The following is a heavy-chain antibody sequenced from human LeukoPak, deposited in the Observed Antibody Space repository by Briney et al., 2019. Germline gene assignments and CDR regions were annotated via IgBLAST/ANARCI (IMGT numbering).Heavy chain of an antibody. CDR2: MNPNSGNT. D-gene: IGHD2-2*01. CDR3: ARSARRSCTSTSCYEGGWFDP. J-gene: IGHJ5*02. CDR1: GYTFTSYD. Sequence: GASVKVSCKASGYTFTSYDINWVRHATGQGLEWMGWMNPNSGNTGYAPNFQGRVTMTRNTSISTAYMELSSLRSEDTAVFYCARSARRSCTSTSCYEGGWFDPWGQGTLVTVSS. V-gene: IGHV1-8*01.